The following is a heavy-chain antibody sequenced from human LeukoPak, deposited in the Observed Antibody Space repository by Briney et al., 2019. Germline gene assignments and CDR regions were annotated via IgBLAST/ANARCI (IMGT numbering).Heavy chain of an antibody. V-gene: IGHV3-30*02. CDR3: AKDSSVHYGSGSFHPYYFDY. Sequence: PGGSLRLSCAASGFTFSTYGMHWVRQAPGKGLEWVAVIWFDGSIKYYADSVKGRFTISRDKSKNTLYLQMNSLRAEDTAVYYCAKDSSVHYGSGSFHPYYFDYWGQGTLVTVSS. D-gene: IGHD3-10*01. CDR2: IWFDGSIK. J-gene: IGHJ4*02. CDR1: GFTFSTYG.